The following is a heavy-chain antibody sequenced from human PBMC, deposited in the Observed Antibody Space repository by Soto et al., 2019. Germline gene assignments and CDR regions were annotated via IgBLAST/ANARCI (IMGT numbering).Heavy chain of an antibody. CDR3: ARAPMVRGVNLIY. CDR1: GFTFSSYA. V-gene: IGHV3-30-3*01. J-gene: IGHJ4*02. Sequence: QVQLVESGGGVGQPGRSLRLSCAASGFTFSSYAMHWVRQAPGKGLEWVAVISYDGSNKYYADSVKGRFTISRDNSKNTLYLQMNCLRAEDTAVYYCARAPMVRGVNLIYWGQGTLVTVSS. CDR2: ISYDGSNK. D-gene: IGHD3-10*01.